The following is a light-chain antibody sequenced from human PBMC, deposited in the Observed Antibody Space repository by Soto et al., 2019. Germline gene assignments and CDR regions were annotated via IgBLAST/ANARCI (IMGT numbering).Light chain of an antibody. CDR2: DAS. CDR1: QSVGGH. J-gene: IGKJ5*01. CDR3: QQRNNWPPSIT. V-gene: IGKV3-11*01. Sequence: EIVLTQSPATLSLSPGERPTLSCRASQSVGGHLAWYQQKPGQAPRLLIYDASDRATGIPARFSGSGSETDFTLTISSLEPDDFAVYYCQQRNNWPPSITFGQGTRLEIK.